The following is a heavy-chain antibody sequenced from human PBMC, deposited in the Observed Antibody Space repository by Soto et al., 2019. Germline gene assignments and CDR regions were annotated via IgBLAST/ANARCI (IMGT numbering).Heavy chain of an antibody. D-gene: IGHD6-13*01. Sequence: ASVKVSCKASGGTFSSYTISWVRQAPGQGLEWMGRIIPILGIANYAQKFQGRVTITADKSTSTAYMELSSLRSEDTAVYYCANEASSSWYGSYYYGMDVWGQGTTVTVSS. CDR3: ANEASSSWYGSYYYGMDV. CDR1: GGTFSSYT. J-gene: IGHJ6*02. CDR2: IIPILGIA. V-gene: IGHV1-69*02.